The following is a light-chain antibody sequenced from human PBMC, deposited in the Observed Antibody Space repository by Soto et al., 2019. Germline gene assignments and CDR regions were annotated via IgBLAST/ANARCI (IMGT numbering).Light chain of an antibody. Sequence: EIVMTQSPDTLSVSPGERATLSCRASQSIRGSLAWYQQKPGQAPRLLIYDASTGATGIPDRFSASGSGTEFTLTISSLQSEDFAVYYCQQYNKWPLSVGGGTKVERK. V-gene: IGKV3-15*01. CDR2: DAS. CDR1: QSIRGS. J-gene: IGKJ4*01. CDR3: QQYNKWPLS.